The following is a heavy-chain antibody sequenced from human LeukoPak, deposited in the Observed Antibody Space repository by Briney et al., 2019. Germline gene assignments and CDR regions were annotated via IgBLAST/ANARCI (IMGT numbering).Heavy chain of an antibody. CDR1: GYMFTTYR. CDR3: ARRVYYGDYGFDY. J-gene: IGHJ4*02. CDR2: IYSGDSDT. D-gene: IGHD4-17*01. Sequence: GESLTISCKTSGYMFTTYRIGWVRQVPGKGLEWMGIIYSGDSDTTYSPAFQGQVTISVDKSITTAYLHWSSLKASDTAVYYCARRVYYGDYGFDYWGQGTLVTVSS. V-gene: IGHV5-51*01.